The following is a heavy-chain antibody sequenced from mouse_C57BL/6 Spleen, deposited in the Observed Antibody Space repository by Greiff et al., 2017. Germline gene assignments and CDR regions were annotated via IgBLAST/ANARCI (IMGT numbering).Heavy chain of an antibody. J-gene: IGHJ2*01. CDR2: IRSKSNNYAT. V-gene: IGHV10-1*01. Sequence: EVKLVESGGGLVQPKGSLTLSCAASGFSFHTYAMNWVRQAPGKGLEWVARIRSKSNNYATYYADSVKDRFTISRDDSESMLYLQMNNLKTEDTAMYYCVRQGYGSSLLDYWGQGTTLTVSS. CDR3: VRQGYGSSLLDY. CDR1: GFSFHTYA. D-gene: IGHD1-1*01.